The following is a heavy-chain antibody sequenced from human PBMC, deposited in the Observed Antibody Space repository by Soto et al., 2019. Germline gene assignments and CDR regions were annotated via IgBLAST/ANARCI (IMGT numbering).Heavy chain of an antibody. Sequence: PSETLSLTCAVSGGSISSSNWWSWVRQPPGKGMEWIGEIYHSGSTNYNPSLKSRVTISVDKSKNQFSLKLSSVTAADTAVYYCAKVSRGIGVVPAALNWGQGTLVTVSS. CDR1: GGSISSSNW. CDR2: IYHSGST. D-gene: IGHD2-2*01. V-gene: IGHV4-4*02. CDR3: AKVSRGIGVVPAALN. J-gene: IGHJ4*02.